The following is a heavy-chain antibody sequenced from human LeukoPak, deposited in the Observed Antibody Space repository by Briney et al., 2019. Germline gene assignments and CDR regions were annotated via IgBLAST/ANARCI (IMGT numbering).Heavy chain of an antibody. CDR1: GFTFSRYG. CDR3: AKADEMNMDY. V-gene: IGHV3-33*06. Sequence: GRSLRLSCAASGFTFSRYGMHWVRQAPGKGLEWVAVIWYDGSIKYYADSVKGRFTISKDNSKKTLDLQMNSLRAEDTAVYYCAKADEMNMDYWGQGTLVTVSS. CDR2: IWYDGSIK. J-gene: IGHJ4*02. D-gene: IGHD2/OR15-2a*01.